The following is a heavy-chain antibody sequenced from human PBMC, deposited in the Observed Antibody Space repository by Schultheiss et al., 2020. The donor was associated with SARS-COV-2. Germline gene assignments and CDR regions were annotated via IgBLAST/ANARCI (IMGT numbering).Heavy chain of an antibody. Sequence: SQTLSLTCAVSGYSISSGYYWGWIRQPPGKGLEWIGEIYHSGSTNYNPSLMSRVSISLDTSKNQFSLKLRSVTAADTAVYYCARGGFGVVGDYYGMDVWGQGTTVTVSS. J-gene: IGHJ6*02. CDR1: GYSISSGYY. D-gene: IGHD3-3*01. CDR3: ARGGFGVVGDYYGMDV. CDR2: IYHSGST. V-gene: IGHV4-38-2*01.